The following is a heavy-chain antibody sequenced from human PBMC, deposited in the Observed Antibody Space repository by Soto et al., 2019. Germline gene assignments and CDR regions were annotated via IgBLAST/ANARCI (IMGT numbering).Heavy chain of an antibody. CDR3: ARGGALSTSWYWGDGLDS. CDR2: IIPVFGTP. D-gene: IGHD6-13*01. CDR1: GYSFSSHA. V-gene: IGHV1-69*06. J-gene: IGHJ4*02. Sequence: QVQLEQSGSEVKKSGSSVKVSCKASGYSFSSHAITWVRQAPGQGLEWMGGIIPVFGTPSYAQKFQGRVTSSTAKSTIPSYLELRSLRSEDTGVYYCARGGALSTSWYWGDGLDSWGQGTQVTVSS.